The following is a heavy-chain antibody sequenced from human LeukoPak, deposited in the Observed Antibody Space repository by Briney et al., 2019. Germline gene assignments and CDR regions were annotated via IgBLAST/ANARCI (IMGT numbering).Heavy chain of an antibody. J-gene: IGHJ4*02. CDR2: IYYSGST. V-gene: IGHV4-30-4*01. CDR1: GGSISSGDYY. Sequence: SQTLSLTCTVSGGSISSGDYYWSWIRQPPGKGLEWIGYIYYSGSTYYNPSLKSRVTISVDTSKNQFSLKLSSVTAVDTAVYYCASSYYDFWSGSIWGQGTLVTVSS. CDR3: ASSYYDFWSGSI. D-gene: IGHD3-3*01.